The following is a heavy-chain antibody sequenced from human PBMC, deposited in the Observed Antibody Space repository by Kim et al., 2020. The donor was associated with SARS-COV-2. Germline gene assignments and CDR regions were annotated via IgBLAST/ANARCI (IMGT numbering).Heavy chain of an antibody. CDR2: INHSGST. CDR3: ARRGAQQWLGGSY. Sequence: SETLSLTCAVYGGSFSGYYWSWIRQPPGKGLEWIGEINHSGSTNYNPSLKSRVTISVDTSKNQFSLKLSSVTAADTAVYYCARRGAQQWLGGSYWGQGTLVTVSS. J-gene: IGHJ4*02. V-gene: IGHV4-34*01. D-gene: IGHD6-19*01. CDR1: GGSFSGYY.